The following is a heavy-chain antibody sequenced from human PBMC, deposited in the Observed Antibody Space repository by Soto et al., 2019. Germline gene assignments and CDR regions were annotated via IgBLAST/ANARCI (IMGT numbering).Heavy chain of an antibody. J-gene: IGHJ3*02. D-gene: IGHD3-16*02. V-gene: IGHV3-23*01. CDR2: ISGSGGST. Sequence: PGGSLRLSCAASGFTFSSYAMSWVRQAPGKGLEWVSAISGSGGSTYYADSVKGRFTISRDNSKNTLYLQMNSLRAEDTAVYYCAKKGAYDYVWGSYRWGAFDIWGQGTMVTV. CDR1: GFTFSSYA. CDR3: AKKGAYDYVWGSYRWGAFDI.